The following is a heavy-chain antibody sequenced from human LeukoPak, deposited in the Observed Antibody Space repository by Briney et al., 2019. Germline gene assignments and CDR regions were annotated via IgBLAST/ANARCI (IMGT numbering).Heavy chain of an antibody. Sequence: GGSLRLSCAASGFPFSRDSMHWVRQSPGQGLVWLSRINPDGSTTNYADSVKGRFTIARDNAKNTLYLQMNSLRDEDTAVYYCASDVAYKFDYWGQGTLVTISS. D-gene: IGHD5-24*01. CDR3: ASDVAYKFDY. CDR2: INPDGSTT. J-gene: IGHJ4*02. V-gene: IGHV3-74*01. CDR1: GFPFSRDS.